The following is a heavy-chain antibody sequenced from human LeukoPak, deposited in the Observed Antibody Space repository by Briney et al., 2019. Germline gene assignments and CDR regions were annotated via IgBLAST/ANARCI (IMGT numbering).Heavy chain of an antibody. CDR2: IYTSGST. CDR1: GGSISSGSYY. V-gene: IGHV4-61*02. Sequence: PSQTLSLTCTVSGGSISSGSYYWSWIRQPAGKGLEWIGRIYTSGSTNYNPSLKSRVTISVDTSKNQFSLKLSSVTAADTAVYYCARGGYYYEDGFDYWGQGTLVTVSS. D-gene: IGHD3-22*01. CDR3: ARGGYYYEDGFDY. J-gene: IGHJ4*02.